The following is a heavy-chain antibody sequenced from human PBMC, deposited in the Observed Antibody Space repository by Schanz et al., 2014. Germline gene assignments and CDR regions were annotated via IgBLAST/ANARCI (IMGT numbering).Heavy chain of an antibody. D-gene: IGHD3-9*01. CDR1: GFTFSSYW. CDR3: ARTTNPFNFDSWPYLDY. CDR2: IAGDGGGP. V-gene: IGHV3-74*02. J-gene: IGHJ4*02. Sequence: EVQLVESGGGLVKPGGSLRLSCAASGFTFSSYWMHWVRQAPGKGLVWVSVIAGDGGGPNYVDSVKGRFTISRDNSKNTLYLQMNSLRAEDTAVYYCARTTNPFNFDSWPYLDYWGQGTLVTVSS.